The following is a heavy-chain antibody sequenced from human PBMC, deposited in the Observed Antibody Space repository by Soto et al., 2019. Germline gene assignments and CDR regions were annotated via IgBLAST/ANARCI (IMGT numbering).Heavy chain of an antibody. CDR1: GGSLSSGGYY. CDR2: IYYSGST. D-gene: IGHD4-17*01. Sequence: SETLSLTCTISGGSLSSGGYYWTWIRQYPGKGLEWIGYIYYSGSTFYNPSLKSRVSISVDTSKNQFSLNLSSVTAADTAVYYCARRLSVTLWDYWGQGTLVT. V-gene: IGHV4-31*03. J-gene: IGHJ4*02. CDR3: ARRLSVTLWDY.